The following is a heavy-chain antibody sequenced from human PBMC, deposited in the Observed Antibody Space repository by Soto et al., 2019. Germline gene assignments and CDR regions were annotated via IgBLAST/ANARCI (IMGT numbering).Heavy chain of an antibody. Sequence: ASVKVSCKASGYTFTSYGISWVRQAPGQGLEWMGWISAYNGNTNYAQKLQGGVTMTTDTSTSTAYMELRSLRSDDTAVYYCARDPAKLWFGDGGNWFDPWGQGTLVTVSS. D-gene: IGHD3-10*01. CDR2: ISAYNGNT. V-gene: IGHV1-18*04. J-gene: IGHJ5*02. CDR1: GYTFTSYG. CDR3: ARDPAKLWFGDGGNWFDP.